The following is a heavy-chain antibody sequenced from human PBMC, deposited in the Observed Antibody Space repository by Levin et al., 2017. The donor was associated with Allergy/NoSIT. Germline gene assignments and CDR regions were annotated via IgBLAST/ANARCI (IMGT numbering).Heavy chain of an antibody. CDR3: ASGPDSGSHDF. J-gene: IGHJ4*02. D-gene: IGHD1-26*01. V-gene: IGHV4-59*08. CDR1: GGSISSYY. CDR2: IFYRGTA. Sequence: SQTLSLTCTVSGGSISSYYWSWIRQPPGKGLEWIGYIFYRGTANYNPSLKSRVTISVDTSKSQFSLRLSSVTAADTAVYFCASGPDSGSHDFWGQGSLVTVSS.